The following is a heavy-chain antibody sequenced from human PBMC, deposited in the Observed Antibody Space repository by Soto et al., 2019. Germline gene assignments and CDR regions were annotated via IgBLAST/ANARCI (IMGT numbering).Heavy chain of an antibody. CDR1: GYTFTSYD. Sequence: ASVKVSCKASGYTFTSYDINWVRQATGQGLEWMGWMNPNSGNTGYAQKFQGRVTMTRNTSISTAYMELSSLRSEDTAVYYCARVRNYGDYETDAFDIWGQGTMVTVSS. J-gene: IGHJ3*02. CDR3: ARVRNYGDYETDAFDI. CDR2: MNPNSGNT. V-gene: IGHV1-8*01. D-gene: IGHD4-17*01.